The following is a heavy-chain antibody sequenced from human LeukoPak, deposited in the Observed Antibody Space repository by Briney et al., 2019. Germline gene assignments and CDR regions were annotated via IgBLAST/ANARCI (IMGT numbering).Heavy chain of an antibody. CDR1: AVSLSSGGHY. V-gene: IGHV4-31*03. CDR3: ARGGNRFGGFYFDY. Sequence: PSQTLSLTCTVSAVSLSSGGHYWVWIRQFPGKGLESIGFIHHSGRCRHNPSLKDRVAISVDTSRKQFALKLSSVTAADTAMYYCARGGNRFGGFYFDYWGQGIQVIVSS. J-gene: IGHJ4*02. CDR2: IHHSGRC. D-gene: IGHD3-10*01.